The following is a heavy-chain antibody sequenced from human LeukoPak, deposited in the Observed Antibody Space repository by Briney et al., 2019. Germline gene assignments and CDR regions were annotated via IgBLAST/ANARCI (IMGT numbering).Heavy chain of an antibody. J-gene: IGHJ4*02. CDR1: GYSFTSGHY. Sequence: PSETLSLTCSVSGYSFTSGHYWGWIRQPPGKGLEWIATIYHTGSAHYNPSIKRRLTISVDTSNNQFSLKLSSVTAADTAVYYCARYCTSTTCILRGFDYWGQGTLVTVSS. D-gene: IGHD2-2*01. CDR2: IYHTGSA. V-gene: IGHV4-38-2*01. CDR3: ARYCTSTTCILRGFDY.